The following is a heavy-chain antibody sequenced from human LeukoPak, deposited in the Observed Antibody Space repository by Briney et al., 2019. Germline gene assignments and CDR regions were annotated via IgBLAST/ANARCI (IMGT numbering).Heavy chain of an antibody. CDR3: ARGSFYCSSTSSCRIIGLQH. V-gene: IGHV1-69*05. CDR1: GGTFSSCA. Sequence: SVKVSCKASGGTFSSCAISWVRQAPGQVLEWMGGIIPIFGTANYAQKFQGRVTITTDESTSTAYMELSSLRSEDTAVYYCARGSFYCSSTSSCRIIGLQHWGQGTLVTVSS. J-gene: IGHJ1*01. CDR2: IIPIFGTA. D-gene: IGHD2-2*01.